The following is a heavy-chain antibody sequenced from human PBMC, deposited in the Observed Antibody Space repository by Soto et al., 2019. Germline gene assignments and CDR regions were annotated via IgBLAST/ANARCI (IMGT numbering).Heavy chain of an antibody. Sequence: XGSLRLSCTASGFTFSSYSMSWVRQAPGKGLEWVSGFRSGGDDGTTYYADSVKGRFTISRDNSKNTLFLQMDSLRAEDTAIYYCAKKVNSGPGSQYFDYWGQGTLVTVSS. CDR1: GFTFSSYS. J-gene: IGHJ4*02. D-gene: IGHD3-10*01. V-gene: IGHV3-23*01. CDR2: FRSGGDDGTT. CDR3: AKKVNSGPGSQYFDY.